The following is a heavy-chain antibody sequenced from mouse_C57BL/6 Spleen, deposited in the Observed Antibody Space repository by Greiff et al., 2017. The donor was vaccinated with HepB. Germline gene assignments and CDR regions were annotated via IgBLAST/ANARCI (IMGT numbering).Heavy chain of an antibody. CDR1: GYTFTGYW. D-gene: IGHD2-4*01. CDR2: ILPGSGST. CDR3: ARKSSSYDYDGGPWFAY. V-gene: IGHV1-9*01. Sequence: QVQLKQSGAELMKPGASVKLSCKATGYTFTGYWIEWVKQRPGHGLEWIGEILPGSGSTNYNEKFKGKATFTADTSSNTAYMQLSSLTTEDSAIYYCARKSSSYDYDGGPWFAYWGQGTLVTVSA. J-gene: IGHJ3*01.